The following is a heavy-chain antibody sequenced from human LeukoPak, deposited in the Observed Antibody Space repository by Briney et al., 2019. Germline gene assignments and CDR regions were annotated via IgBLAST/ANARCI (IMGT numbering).Heavy chain of an antibody. J-gene: IGHJ4*02. CDR3: ARGEPADY. V-gene: IGHV4-59*11. Sequence: SETVSLTCTVSGDSIWTHYWRWLRQSPGKGLEWIGYSYYSGITSYNPSLKIRVTMSVDESKNQLSLKVNSVTAADSAVYYCARGEPADYWGEGTLVTVSS. D-gene: IGHD1-14*01. CDR1: GDSIWTHY. CDR2: SYYSGIT.